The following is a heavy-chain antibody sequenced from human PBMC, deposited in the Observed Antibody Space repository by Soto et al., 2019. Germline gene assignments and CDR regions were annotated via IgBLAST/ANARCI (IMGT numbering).Heavy chain of an antibody. D-gene: IGHD6-13*01. Sequence: GESLKISCKGSGYSFTSYWIGWVRQMPGKGLEWMGIIYPGDSDTRYSPSFQGQVTISADKSISTAYLQWSSLKASDTAMYYCACTSIAAAGKDYNGFDPWGQGTLVTSPQ. CDR2: IYPGDSDT. CDR1: GYSFTSYW. J-gene: IGHJ5*02. V-gene: IGHV5-51*01. CDR3: ACTSIAAAGKDYNGFDP.